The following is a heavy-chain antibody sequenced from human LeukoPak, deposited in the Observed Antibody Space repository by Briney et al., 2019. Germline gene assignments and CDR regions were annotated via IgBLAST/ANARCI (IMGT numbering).Heavy chain of an antibody. CDR3: ARHPYSNFVLDY. V-gene: IGHV4-59*08. Sequence: SSETLSLTCTVSGGSISSYYWSWIRQPPGKGLEWIGYIYYSGSTNYNPSLKSRVTISVDTSKNQFSLKLSSVTAADTAVYYCARHPYSNFVLDYWGQGTLVTVSS. CDR1: GGSISSYY. CDR2: IYYSGST. D-gene: IGHD4-11*01. J-gene: IGHJ4*02.